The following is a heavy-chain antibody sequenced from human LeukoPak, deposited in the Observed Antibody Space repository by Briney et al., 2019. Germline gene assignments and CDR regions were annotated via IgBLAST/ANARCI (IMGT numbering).Heavy chain of an antibody. J-gene: IGHJ6*04. CDR1: GFTFSSYG. V-gene: IGHV3-30*18. Sequence: PGRSLRLSCAASGFTFSSYGMHWVRQAPGKGLEWVAVISYDGSNKYYADSVKGRFTISRDNSKNTPYLQMNSLRAEDTAVYYCAKGPPTSYYYYGMDVWGKGTTVTVSS. CDR2: ISYDGSNK. CDR3: AKGPPTSYYYYGMDV.